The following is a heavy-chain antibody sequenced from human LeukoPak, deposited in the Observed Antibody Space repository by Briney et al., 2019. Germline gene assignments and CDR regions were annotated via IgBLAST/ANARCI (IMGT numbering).Heavy chain of an antibody. D-gene: IGHD5-24*01. CDR2: IYYSGST. CDR3: ARENNYNFDY. J-gene: IGHJ4*02. CDR1: GGSIRTYY. V-gene: IGHV4-59*01. Sequence: SETLSLTCTVSGGSIRTYYWSWIRQPPGKGLEWIGYIYYSGSTNYNPSLKSRVTMSIDTSNNQFSLKLSSVTAADTAVYYCARENNYNFDYWGQGTLVTVSS.